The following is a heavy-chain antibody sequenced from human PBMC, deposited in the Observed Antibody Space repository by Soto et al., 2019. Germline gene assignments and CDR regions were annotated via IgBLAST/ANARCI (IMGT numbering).Heavy chain of an antibody. CDR1: GFTFSSYA. V-gene: IGHV3-30-3*01. J-gene: IGHJ4*02. CDR3: ARGTSGWIDY. CDR2: ISYDGSNK. Sequence: QVQLVESGGGVVQPGRSLRLSCAASGFTFSSYAMHWVRQAPGKGLEWVAVISYDGSNKYYADSVKDRFTISRDNSKNTLYLQMSSLRAEDTAVYYCARGTSGWIDYWGQGTLVTVAS. D-gene: IGHD6-19*01.